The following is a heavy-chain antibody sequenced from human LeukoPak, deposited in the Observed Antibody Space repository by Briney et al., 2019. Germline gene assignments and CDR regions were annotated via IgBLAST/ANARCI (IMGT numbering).Heavy chain of an antibody. CDR1: GFTFSSYA. V-gene: IGHV3-30-3*01. J-gene: IGHJ4*02. CDR2: ISYDGSNK. CDR3: ARDTDYGDAFDY. Sequence: PGGSLRLSCAASGFTFSSYAMHWVRQAPGKGLEWVAVISYDGSNKYYADSVKGRFTISRDNSKNTLYLQMNSLRAEDTVVYYCARDTDYGDAFDYWGQGTLVTVSS. D-gene: IGHD4-17*01.